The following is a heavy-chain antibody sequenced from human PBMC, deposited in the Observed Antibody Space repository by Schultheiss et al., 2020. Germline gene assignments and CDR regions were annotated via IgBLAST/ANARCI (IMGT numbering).Heavy chain of an antibody. CDR1: GFTFSSYS. CDR3: ARGRPDSSGYYYVLPRGHYYYGRDV. V-gene: IGHV3-21*01. CDR2: ISSSSSYI. Sequence: GGSLRLSCAASGFTFSSYSMNWVRQAPGKGLEWVSSISSSSSYIYYADSVKGRFTISRDNAKNSLYLQMNSLRAEDTAVYYCARGRPDSSGYYYVLPRGHYYYGRDVWGQGTTGTV. J-gene: IGHJ6*02. D-gene: IGHD3-22*01.